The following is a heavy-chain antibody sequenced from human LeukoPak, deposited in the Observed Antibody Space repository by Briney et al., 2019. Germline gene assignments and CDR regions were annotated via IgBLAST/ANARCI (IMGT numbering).Heavy chain of an antibody. CDR2: ISGSGGST. Sequence: GASVKVFCKASGGTFSSYAMSWVRQAPGKGLEWVSAISGSGGSTYYADSVKGRFTISRDNSKNTLYLQMNSLRAEDTAVYYCAKALPVGATPDYWGQGTLVTVSS. CDR1: GGTFSSYA. D-gene: IGHD1-26*01. J-gene: IGHJ4*02. V-gene: IGHV3-23*01. CDR3: AKALPVGATPDY.